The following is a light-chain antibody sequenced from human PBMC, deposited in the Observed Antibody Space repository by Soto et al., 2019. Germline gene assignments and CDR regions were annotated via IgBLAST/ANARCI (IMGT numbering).Light chain of an antibody. CDR1: QSVSSN. CDR2: GAS. V-gene: IGKV3-15*01. Sequence: ETVMTQSAATLSVSPGERATLSCRASQSVSSNLAWYQQKPGQAPRLLIYGASTRVTGIPARFCGSGSGTEFTLTISSLQSEDFAVYYCQQYNNWPRTFGQGTKVEIK. CDR3: QQYNNWPRT. J-gene: IGKJ1*01.